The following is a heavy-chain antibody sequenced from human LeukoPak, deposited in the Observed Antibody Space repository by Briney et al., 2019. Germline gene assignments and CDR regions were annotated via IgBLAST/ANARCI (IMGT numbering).Heavy chain of an antibody. CDR3: ATDSGSSNAFDI. V-gene: IGHV1-24*01. D-gene: IGHD3-10*01. J-gene: IGHJ3*02. CDR2: LDPEDGET. CDR1: GYTLTELS. Sequence: ASVKVSCKVSGYTLTELSMHWVRQAPGKGLEWMGGLDPEDGETIYAQKFQGRVTMTEDTSTDTAYMELSSLRSEDTAVYYCATDSGSSNAFDIWGQGTMVTVSS.